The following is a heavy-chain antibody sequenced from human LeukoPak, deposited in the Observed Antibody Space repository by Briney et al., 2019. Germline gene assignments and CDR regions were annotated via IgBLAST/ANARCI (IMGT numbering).Heavy chain of an antibody. CDR2: LNPNTGHA. D-gene: IGHD5-24*01. Sequence: ASVKVSCKVVAYDFTGYYIHWVRQAPGQGPGWMGRLNPNTGHAVYAFKFQGRVTITRDTSSNTAYMEVTRLTSDDTALYYCAKDRDGADRIVLWGQGTLVTVSS. J-gene: IGHJ4*02. CDR3: AKDRDGADRIVL. CDR1: AYDFTGYY. V-gene: IGHV1-2*06.